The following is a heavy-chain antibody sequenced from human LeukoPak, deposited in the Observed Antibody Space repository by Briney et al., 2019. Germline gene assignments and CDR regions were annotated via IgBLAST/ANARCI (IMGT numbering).Heavy chain of an antibody. CDR1: GGSTSSGDYY. Sequence: PSQTLSLTCTVSGGSTSSGDYYWSWIRQPPGKGLEWIGYIYYSGSTYYNPSLKSRVTISVDTSKNQFSLKLSSVTAADTAVYYCARERSSWYGEYFQHWGQGTLVTVSS. CDR3: ARERSSWYGEYFQH. CDR2: IYYSGST. J-gene: IGHJ1*01. D-gene: IGHD6-13*01. V-gene: IGHV4-30-4*01.